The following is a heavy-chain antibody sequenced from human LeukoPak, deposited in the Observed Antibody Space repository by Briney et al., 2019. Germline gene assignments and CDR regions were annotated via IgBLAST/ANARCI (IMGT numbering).Heavy chain of an antibody. V-gene: IGHV3-30-3*01. Sequence: PGGSLRLSCAASGFTFTNYAMQWVRQAPGKGLEWVAIISFDGTNKDYADYVKGRFTISRDNSENTLFPQMKSLRAEDTAVYYCTREGYYAFDIWGQGTMVTVSS. D-gene: IGHD3-22*01. CDR1: GFTFTNYA. CDR3: TREGYYAFDI. J-gene: IGHJ3*02. CDR2: ISFDGTNK.